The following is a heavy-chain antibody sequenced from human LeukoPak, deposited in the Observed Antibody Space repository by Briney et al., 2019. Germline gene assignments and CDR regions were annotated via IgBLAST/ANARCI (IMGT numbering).Heavy chain of an antibody. CDR3: ARLVITGSHGRGWFDR. CDR2: INQDGNEK. J-gene: IGHJ5*02. CDR1: GFTFNTYW. Sequence: GGSLRLSCAASGFTFNTYWMIWVRQTPGKGLEWVASINQDGNEKYYVDSVKGRFTVSRDNAKNSLYLQMNSLRAEDTALYYCARLVITGSHGRGWFDRWGQGTLVTVSS. D-gene: IGHD3-16*01. V-gene: IGHV3-7*01.